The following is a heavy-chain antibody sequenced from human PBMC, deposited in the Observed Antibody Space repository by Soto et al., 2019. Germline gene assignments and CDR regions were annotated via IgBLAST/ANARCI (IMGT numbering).Heavy chain of an antibody. CDR3: ATYDFWSGYHFDY. J-gene: IGHJ4*02. CDR1: GFTFSSYA. CDR2: ISGSGGST. D-gene: IGHD3-3*01. Sequence: PGGSLRLSCAASGFTFSSYAMSWVRQAPGKGLEWVSAISGSGGSTYYADSVKGRFTISRDNSKNTLYLQMNSLRAEDTAVYYCATYDFWSGYHFDYWGQGTLVTVSS. V-gene: IGHV3-23*01.